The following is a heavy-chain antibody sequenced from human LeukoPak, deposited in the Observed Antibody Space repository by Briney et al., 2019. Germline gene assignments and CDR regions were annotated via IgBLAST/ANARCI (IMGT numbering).Heavy chain of an antibody. CDR3: TRVMVNTGAVDY. D-gene: IGHD7-27*01. Sequence: SVKVSCKASGDTFSSYAISWVRQAPGQGLEWMGRIIPILGIANYAQKFQGRVTITADKSTSTAYMELSSLRSEDTAVYYCTRVMVNTGAVDYWGQGTLVTVSS. J-gene: IGHJ4*02. V-gene: IGHV1-69*04. CDR2: IIPILGIA. CDR1: GDTFSSYA.